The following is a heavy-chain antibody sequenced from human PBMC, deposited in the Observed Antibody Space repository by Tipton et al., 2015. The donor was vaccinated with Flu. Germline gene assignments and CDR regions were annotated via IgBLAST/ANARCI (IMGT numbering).Heavy chain of an antibody. D-gene: IGHD2-15*01. Sequence: TLSLTCTVSGGSFTNYYWSWLRQPPGAGLEWIGDIFHDGTTNYHPSLWSRVTMSLDMSKNQLSLRLSSVTVADTAVYYCARGGDISDVWGQGTLVIVSS. CDR1: GGSFTNYY. J-gene: IGHJ4*02. V-gene: IGHV4-4*09. CDR2: IFHDGTT. CDR3: ARGGDISDV.